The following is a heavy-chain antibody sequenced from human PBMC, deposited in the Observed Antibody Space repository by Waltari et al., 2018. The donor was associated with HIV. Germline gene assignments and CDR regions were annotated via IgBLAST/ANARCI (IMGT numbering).Heavy chain of an antibody. D-gene: IGHD3-22*01. V-gene: IGHV4-39*01. CDR3: ASTLRTLYDSSGYSGNWFDP. CDR2: IYYSGST. J-gene: IGHJ5*02. CDR1: GGSISSSSYY. Sequence: QLQLQESGPGLVKPSETLSLTCTVSGGSISSSSYYWGWIRQPPGKGLEWIGSIYYSGSTYYNPSLKSRVTISVDTSKNQFSLKLSSVTAADTAVYYCASTLRTLYDSSGYSGNWFDPWGQGTLVTVSS.